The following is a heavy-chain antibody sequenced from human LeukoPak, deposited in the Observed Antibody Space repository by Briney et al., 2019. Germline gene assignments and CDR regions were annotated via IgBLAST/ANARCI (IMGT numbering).Heavy chain of an antibody. V-gene: IGHV1-69*01. CDR2: IIPIFGTA. Sequence: ASVKVSCKASGGTFSSYAISWVRQAPGQGLEWMGGIIPIFGTANYAQKFQGRVTITADESTSTAYMELSSLRSEDTAVYYCAGNVDTARLPTDPDYYYYYYMDVWGKGTTVTISS. D-gene: IGHD5-18*01. J-gene: IGHJ6*03. CDR1: GGTFSSYA. CDR3: AGNVDTARLPTDPDYYYYYYMDV.